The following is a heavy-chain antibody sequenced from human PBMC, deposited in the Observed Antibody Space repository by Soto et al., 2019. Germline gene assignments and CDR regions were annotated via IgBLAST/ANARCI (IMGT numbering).Heavy chain of an antibody. Sequence: HLVASGGGLVQPGGSLRLSCAASGFTFNDHYMDWVRQAPGKGLAWVARSKNRGQASTIEYAATLKGRFTISRDDSANSLYLQMNSLETDDMAVYYCTVWIAGACYWGRGILVTVSS. D-gene: IGHD3-16*01. CDR2: SKNRGQASTI. CDR3: TVWIAGACY. J-gene: IGHJ4*02. V-gene: IGHV3-72*01. CDR1: GFTFNDHY.